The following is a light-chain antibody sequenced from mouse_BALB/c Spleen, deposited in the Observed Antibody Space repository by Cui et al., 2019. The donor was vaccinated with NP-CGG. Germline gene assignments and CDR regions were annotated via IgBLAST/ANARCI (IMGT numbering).Light chain of an antibody. CDR1: TGAVTTSNY. J-gene: IGLJ1*01. V-gene: IGLV1*01. CDR2: GTN. CDR3: ALWYSNHWV. Sequence: QAVFTSESAPTTSPGETVTLTCRSSTGAVTTSNYANWVQEKPDHLFTGLIGGTNNRVPGVPARFSGSLIGDKAALTITGAQTEDEAIYFCALWYSNHWVFGGGTKLTVL.